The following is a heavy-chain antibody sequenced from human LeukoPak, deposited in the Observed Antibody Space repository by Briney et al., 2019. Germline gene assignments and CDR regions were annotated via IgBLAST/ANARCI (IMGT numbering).Heavy chain of an antibody. CDR1: GFTFSSYS. CDR2: ISSSSSYI. V-gene: IGHV3-21*01. J-gene: IGHJ6*02. Sequence: GVSLRLPCAASGFTFSSYSMNWVRQAPGKGLEWVSSISSSSSYIYYADSVKGRFTISRDNAKNSLYLQMNSLRAEDTAVYYCARDGYRAAAYYGMDVWGQGTTVTVSS. CDR3: ARDGYRAAAYYGMDV. D-gene: IGHD6-13*01.